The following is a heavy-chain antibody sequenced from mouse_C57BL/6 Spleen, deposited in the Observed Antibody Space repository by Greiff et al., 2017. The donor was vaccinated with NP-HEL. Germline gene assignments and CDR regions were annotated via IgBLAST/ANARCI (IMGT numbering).Heavy chain of an antibody. J-gene: IGHJ3*01. CDR2: IDPSDGYT. D-gene: IGHD1-1*01. Sequence: QVQLQQPGAELVKPGASVKLSCKASGYTFTSYWMQWVKQRPGQGLEWIGEIDPSDGYTNYNQKFKGKATLTVDTSSSTAYMQLSSLTSEDSAVYYCARRGSSCGFAYWGQGTLVTVSA. V-gene: IGHV1-50*01. CDR1: GYTFTSYW. CDR3: ARRGSSCGFAY.